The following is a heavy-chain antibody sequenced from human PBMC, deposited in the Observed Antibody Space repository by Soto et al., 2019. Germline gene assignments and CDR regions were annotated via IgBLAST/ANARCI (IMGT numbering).Heavy chain of an antibody. D-gene: IGHD3-16*01. Sequence: QVQLQQWGTGLLKSSETLSLNCAVYGGSFSPYYWSWVRQPPGKGLEWIGETDESGGIYYNPSLKSRVTVSLDTSKKQFSLEVKSVTAADTAVYYCAIGRWGNKYCGQGTLVTVSS. CDR3: AIGRWGNKY. V-gene: IGHV4-34*01. CDR2: TDESGGI. J-gene: IGHJ4*02. CDR1: GGSFSPYY.